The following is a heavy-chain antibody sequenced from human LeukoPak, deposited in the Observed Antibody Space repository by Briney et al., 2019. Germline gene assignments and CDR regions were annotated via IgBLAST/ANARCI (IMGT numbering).Heavy chain of an antibody. V-gene: IGHV4-39*01. D-gene: IGHD3-16*02. Sequence: SETLSLTCTVSGSSISSSSYYWGWIRQPPGKGLEWIGSIYYSGSTYYNPSLKSRVTISVDTSKSQFSLKLSSVTAADTAVYYCARCGYDYIWGSYRQYYFDYWGQGTLVTVSS. CDR1: GSSISSSSYY. CDR3: ARCGYDYIWGSYRQYYFDY. J-gene: IGHJ4*02. CDR2: IYYSGST.